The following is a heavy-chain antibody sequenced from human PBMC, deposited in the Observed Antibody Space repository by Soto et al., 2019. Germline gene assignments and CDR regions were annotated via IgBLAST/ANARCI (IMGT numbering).Heavy chain of an antibody. V-gene: IGHV3-23*01. J-gene: IGHJ5*02. CDR3: AKNQGVELVPLATVDWFDP. Sequence: GGSLRLSCAASGFDFSGYAMSWVRQAPGKGLQWVSVITGGGTSIYYAASVKGRFSISRDNSKSTVYLELNNLSAEDTAVYHCAKNQGVELVPLATVDWFDPWGQGSVVTVSS. CDR1: GFDFSGYA. CDR2: ITGGGTSI. D-gene: IGHD1-26*01.